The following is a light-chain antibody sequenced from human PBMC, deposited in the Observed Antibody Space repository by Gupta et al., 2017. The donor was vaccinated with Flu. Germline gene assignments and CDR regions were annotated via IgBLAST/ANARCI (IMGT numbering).Light chain of an antibody. V-gene: IGKV1-5*03. Sequence: DIQMTQSPSTLSASVGDRVTITCRASQIVNSWLAWYQQKPGTAPKLLIYKASNLQSGVPSRFSGSESGTEFTLTISCLQPDDFATYYCQQYSSYSLYTFGQGTRVEIK. J-gene: IGKJ2*01. CDR2: KAS. CDR3: QQYSSYSLYT. CDR1: QIVNSW.